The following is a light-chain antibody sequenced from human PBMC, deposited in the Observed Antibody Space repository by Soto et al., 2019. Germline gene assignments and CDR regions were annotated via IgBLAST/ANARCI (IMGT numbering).Light chain of an antibody. CDR2: WAS. V-gene: IGKV4-1*01. CDR3: QQCYSTPRT. J-gene: IGKJ1*01. Sequence: DIVMTQSPDSLAVSLGERATINCKSSQSVLYSSNNKNYLAWYQQKPGQPPKLLIYWASTRESGVPDRFSGSGSGTDVTRTISSLQAEDGAVYYCQQCYSTPRTFGQGTKVEIK. CDR1: QSVLYSSNNKNY.